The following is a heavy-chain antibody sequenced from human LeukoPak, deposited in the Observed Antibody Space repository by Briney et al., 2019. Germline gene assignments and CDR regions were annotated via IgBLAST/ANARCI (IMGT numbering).Heavy chain of an antibody. V-gene: IGHV3-23*01. Sequence: GGSLRLSCAASGFTFNTYGMNWVRQAPGKGLEWVSAVSGSGSTTYYARSVKGRFTVSRGNSKNTLYLQMNSLRAEDTAVYYCARRAGAYSHPYDYWGQGTLVTVSS. D-gene: IGHD4/OR15-4a*01. CDR2: VSGSGSTT. J-gene: IGHJ4*02. CDR3: ARRAGAYSHPYDY. CDR1: GFTFNTYG.